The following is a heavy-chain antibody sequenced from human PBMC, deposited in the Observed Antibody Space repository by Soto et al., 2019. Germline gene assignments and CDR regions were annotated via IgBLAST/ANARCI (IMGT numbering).Heavy chain of an antibody. CDR1: GYTFTSYG. V-gene: IGHV1-18*04. CDR2: ISAYNGDT. D-gene: IGHD4-4*01. Sequence: ASVKVSCKASGYTFTSYGISWVRQAPGQGLEWMGWISAYNGDTNYAQKLQGRVTMTTDTSTSTAYMELRSLRSDDTAVYYCARMTTVTTPKYYYYYGMDVWGQGTTVTVSS. J-gene: IGHJ6*02. CDR3: ARMTTVTTPKYYYYYGMDV.